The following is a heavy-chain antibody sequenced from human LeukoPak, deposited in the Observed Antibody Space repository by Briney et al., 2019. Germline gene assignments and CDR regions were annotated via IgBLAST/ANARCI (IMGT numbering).Heavy chain of an antibody. Sequence: GGSLRLSCAASGFTFSSYSMNWVRQAPGKGLEWVSSISSSSSYIYYADSVKGRFTISRDNAKNSLYLQMNSLRAEDTAVYYCARAHYYDSSGYNDAFDIWGQGTMATVSS. CDR2: ISSSSSYI. J-gene: IGHJ3*02. CDR1: GFTFSSYS. V-gene: IGHV3-21*01. D-gene: IGHD3-22*01. CDR3: ARAHYYDSSGYNDAFDI.